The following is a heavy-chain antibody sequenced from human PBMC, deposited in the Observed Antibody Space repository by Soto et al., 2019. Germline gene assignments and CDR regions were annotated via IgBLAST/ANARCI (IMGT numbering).Heavy chain of an antibody. V-gene: IGHV1-69*02. CDR3: ARGTYYYDSSGYYWDYYYGMDV. Sequence: SVKVSCKASGGTFSSYTISWVRQAPGQGLEWMGRIIPSLGITNYAQKFQGRVTITRDRSTSTAYMELSSLRSEDTAVYYCARGTYYYDSSGYYWDYYYGMDVWGQGTTVTVSS. J-gene: IGHJ6*02. D-gene: IGHD3-22*01. CDR1: GGTFSSYT. CDR2: IIPSLGIT.